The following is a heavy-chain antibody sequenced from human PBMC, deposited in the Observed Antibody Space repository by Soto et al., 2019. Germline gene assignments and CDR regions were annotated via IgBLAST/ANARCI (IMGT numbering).Heavy chain of an antibody. CDR2: IWYDASNK. V-gene: IGHV3-33*01. CDR1: GFTFRGHG. CDR3: AVGMSPPLCGGDCYLDY. Sequence: PGGSLRLSCAASGFTFRGHGMHWVRQAPGKGLEWVAVIWYDASNKYYADSVKGRFTISRDDSKNTLYLEMSRLRAEDTAFYFCAVGMSPPLCGGDCYLDYWGRGTLVTVSS. J-gene: IGHJ4*02. D-gene: IGHD2-21*02.